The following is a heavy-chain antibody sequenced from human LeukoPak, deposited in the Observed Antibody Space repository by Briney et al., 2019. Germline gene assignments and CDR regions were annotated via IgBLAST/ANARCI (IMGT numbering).Heavy chain of an antibody. CDR3: ARLLNGDTKYYYYYYMDV. CDR2: INHNGST. D-gene: IGHD4-17*01. Sequence: SETLSLTCAVSGGSFSSYYWSWIRQPPGKGLEWIGEINHNGSTNYNPYPNSRVTISVDTSTNKFSLKLSSVTAADTAVYYCARLLNGDTKYYYYYYMDVWGKGTTVTISS. V-gene: IGHV4-34*01. CDR1: GGSFSSYY. J-gene: IGHJ6*03.